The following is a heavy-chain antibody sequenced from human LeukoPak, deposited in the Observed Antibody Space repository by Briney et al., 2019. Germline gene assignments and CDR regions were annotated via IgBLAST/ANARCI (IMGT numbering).Heavy chain of an antibody. V-gene: IGHV3-7*01. D-gene: IGHD6-13*01. CDR2: INEDGSDK. J-gene: IGHJ4*02. Sequence: GGSLRLSCAASGFTFCIYWMSWVRQAPGKGLEWVAKINEDGSDKYYVDSVKGRFTISRDNAKNSLYLQMNSLRAEDTAVYVYYCARDSLAGAFFEYWGQGTLVTVSS. CDR3: ARDSLAGAFFEY. CDR1: GFTFCIYW.